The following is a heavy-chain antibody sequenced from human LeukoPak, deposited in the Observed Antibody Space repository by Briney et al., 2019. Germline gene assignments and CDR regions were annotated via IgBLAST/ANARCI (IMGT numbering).Heavy chain of an antibody. CDR1: GGSISSYY. V-gene: IGHV4-59*01. CDR2: IYYSGST. CDR3: ASYSYYYDSSGYFDY. D-gene: IGHD3-22*01. Sequence: RASETLSLTCTVSGGSISSYYWSWIRQPPGKGLEWIGYIYYSGSTNYNPSLESRVTISVDTSKNQFSLKLSSVTAADTAVYYCASYSYYYDSSGYFDYWGQGTLVTVSS. J-gene: IGHJ4*02.